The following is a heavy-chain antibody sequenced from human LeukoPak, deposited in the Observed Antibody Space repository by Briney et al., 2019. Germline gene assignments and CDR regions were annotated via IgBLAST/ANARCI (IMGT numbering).Heavy chain of an antibody. J-gene: IGHJ4*02. CDR3: ARYYAAAGGLRFFDY. V-gene: IGHV5-10-1*01. CDR1: GYSFTTYW. D-gene: IGHD6-13*01. Sequence: GESLKISCKGSGYSFTTYWITWVRQMPGKGLEWMGRIDPSDSYTNYSPSFQGHVTMSADKPFNTAYLQWSSLKASDTAMYYCARYYAAAGGLRFFDYWGQGTLVIVSS. CDR2: IDPSDSYT.